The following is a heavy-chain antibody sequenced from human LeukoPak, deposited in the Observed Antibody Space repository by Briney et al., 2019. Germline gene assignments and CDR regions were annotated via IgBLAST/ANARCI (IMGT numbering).Heavy chain of an antibody. J-gene: IGHJ3*02. D-gene: IGHD3-10*01. V-gene: IGHV4-38-2*02. CDR1: GYSISSGYY. Sequence: PSETLSLTCTASGYSISSGYYWGWVRQPPGKALEWTGNIFYSGSTYYSPSLKSRVTISLDTSKNQFSLKLNSVTAADTAVYYCARWVDGILWFGELLGTDAFNIWGQGTMVTVSS. CDR3: ARWVDGILWFGELLGTDAFNI. CDR2: IFYSGST.